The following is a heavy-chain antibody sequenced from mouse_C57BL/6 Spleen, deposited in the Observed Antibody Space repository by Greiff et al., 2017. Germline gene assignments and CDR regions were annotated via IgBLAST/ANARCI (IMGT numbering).Heavy chain of an antibody. Sequence: EVMLVESGGGLVQPGGSLSLSCAASGFTFTDYYMSWVRQPPGKALEWLGFIRNKANGYTTEYSASVKGRFTISRDNSQSILYLQMNALRAEDSATYYCARVYYDYDDYYAMDYWGQGTSVTVSS. CDR2: IRNKANGYTT. V-gene: IGHV7-3*01. D-gene: IGHD2-4*01. J-gene: IGHJ4*01. CDR1: GFTFTDYY. CDR3: ARVYYDYDDYYAMDY.